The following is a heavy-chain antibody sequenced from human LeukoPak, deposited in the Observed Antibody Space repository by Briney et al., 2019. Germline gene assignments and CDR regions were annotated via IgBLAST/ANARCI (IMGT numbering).Heavy chain of an antibody. CDR1: GFTFSRLG. V-gene: IGHV3-33*06. J-gene: IGHJ6*03. Sequence: GRSLRLSCAASGFTFSRLGMQWVRQAPGKGLEWVAMIWHDGSVEEYAASVKGRFTISRDNSRGTLFLQMNKLRDDDTAVYYCAKEGDQFRGYLDAWGKGTTVTVSS. CDR2: IWHDGSVE. D-gene: IGHD3-16*01. CDR3: AKEGDQFRGYLDA.